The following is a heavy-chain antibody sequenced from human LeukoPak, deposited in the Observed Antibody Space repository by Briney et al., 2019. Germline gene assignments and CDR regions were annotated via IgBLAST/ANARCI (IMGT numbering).Heavy chain of an antibody. CDR3: ARLRSYYYYMDV. D-gene: IGHD2-15*01. CDR2: MYPGDSDT. J-gene: IGHJ6*03. V-gene: IGHV5-51*01. CDR1: GYRFATHW. Sequence: GESLKISWKGSGYRFATHWIGWVRQMPGKGMGWMGAMYPGDSDTRYSPSFQGQVTISADRSTATAYLQWSSLKASDTAIYYCARLRSYYYYMDVWGKGTTVTVS.